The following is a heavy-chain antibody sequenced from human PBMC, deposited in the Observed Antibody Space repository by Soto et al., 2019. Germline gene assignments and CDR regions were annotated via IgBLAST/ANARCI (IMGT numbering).Heavy chain of an antibody. Sequence: QVQLQESGPGLVKPSQTLSLTCTVFGGSISSGDYYWSWIRQPPGKGLEWIGYIYYSGSTYYNPSIKSRVTKSVDTSKNQFSLKLSSVTAADTAVYYCARLGSSWYEFDYWGQGTLVTVSS. D-gene: IGHD6-13*01. CDR2: IYYSGST. J-gene: IGHJ4*02. CDR3: ARLGSSWYEFDY. V-gene: IGHV4-30-4*01. CDR1: GGSISSGDYY.